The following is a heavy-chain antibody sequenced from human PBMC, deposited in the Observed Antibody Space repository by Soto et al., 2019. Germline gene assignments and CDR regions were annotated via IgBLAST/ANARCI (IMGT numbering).Heavy chain of an antibody. CDR3: ARDQHRGRNWLDP. J-gene: IGHJ5*02. Sequence: ASVKVSCKASGGTFSSYAISWVRQAPGQGLEWMGGIIPIFGTANYAQKFQGRVTITADESTSTAYMELSSLRSEDTAVYYCARDQHRGRNWLDPWGQGTLVTVSS. CDR2: IIPIFGTA. D-gene: IGHD1-26*01. V-gene: IGHV1-69*13. CDR1: GGTFSSYA.